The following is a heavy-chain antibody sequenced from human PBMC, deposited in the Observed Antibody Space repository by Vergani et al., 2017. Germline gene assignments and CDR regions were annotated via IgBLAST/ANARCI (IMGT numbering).Heavy chain of an antibody. D-gene: IGHD3-22*01. CDR2: IYYSGST. V-gene: IGHV4-59*01. CDR3: ARSPYYYDLRLDP. Sequence: QVQLQESGPGLVKPSQTLSLTCTVSGGSISSYYWSWIRQPPGKGLEWIGYIYYSGSTNYNPSLKSRGTISVDTSKNQFSLKLSSVTAADTAVYYCARSPYYYDLRLDPWGQGTLVTVSS. J-gene: IGHJ5*02. CDR1: GGSISSYY.